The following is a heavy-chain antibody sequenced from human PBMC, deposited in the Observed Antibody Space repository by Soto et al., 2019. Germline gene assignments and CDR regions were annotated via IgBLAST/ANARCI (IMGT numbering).Heavy chain of an antibody. CDR2: MNPNSGNT. CDR3: AREAPEQDYGGNSPFDY. Sequence: ASVKVSCKASGYTFTSYDINWVRQATGQGLEWMGWMNPNSGNTGYAQKFQGRVTMTRNTSISTAYMELSSLRSEDTAVYYCAREAPEQDYGGNSPFDYWGQGTLVTVSS. CDR1: GYTFTSYD. J-gene: IGHJ4*02. V-gene: IGHV1-8*01. D-gene: IGHD4-17*01.